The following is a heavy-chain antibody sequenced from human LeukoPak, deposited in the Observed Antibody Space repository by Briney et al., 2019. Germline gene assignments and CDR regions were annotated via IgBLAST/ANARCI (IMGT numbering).Heavy chain of an antibody. CDR2: IRYDGSNK. CDR1: GFTFSSYG. CDR3: AKDFYSGSSP. V-gene: IGHV3-30*02. D-gene: IGHD1-26*01. J-gene: IGHJ5*02. Sequence: PGGSLRLSCAASGFTFSSYGMHWVRQAPGKGLEWVAFIRYDGSNKYYADSVKGRFTISRDNAKNSVYLQMNSLRTEDTAVYYCAKDFYSGSSPWGQGTLVTVSS.